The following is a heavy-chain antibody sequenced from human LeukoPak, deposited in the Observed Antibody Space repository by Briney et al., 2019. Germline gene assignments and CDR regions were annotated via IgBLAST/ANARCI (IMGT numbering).Heavy chain of an antibody. Sequence: GGSLRLSCAASGFTFRSYAMSWVRQAPGKGLEWVSAISKDADATYYAGSVKGRFTISRDNSKNTLSLQMNSLRAEDTAVYYCAKESPYCHGTDCRIYYFDSWGKGTLVTVSS. CDR3: AKESPYCHGTDCRIYYFDS. CDR1: GFTFRSYA. D-gene: IGHD2-15*01. J-gene: IGHJ4*02. V-gene: IGHV3-23*01. CDR2: ISKDADAT.